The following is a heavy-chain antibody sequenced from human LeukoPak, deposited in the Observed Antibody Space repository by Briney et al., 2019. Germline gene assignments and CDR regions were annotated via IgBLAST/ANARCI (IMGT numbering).Heavy chain of an antibody. CDR2: IWYDGSNK. CDR3: ARDRGGDGINYYFDY. V-gene: IGHV3-33*01. CDR1: GFTFSSYD. Sequence: PGGSLRLSCAASGFTFSSYDMHWVRQAPGKGLEWVAVIWYDGSNKYYADSVKGRFTISRDNSKNTLYLQVNSLRAEDTAVYYCARDRGGDGINYYFDYWGRGTLVAVSS. J-gene: IGHJ4*02. D-gene: IGHD5-24*01.